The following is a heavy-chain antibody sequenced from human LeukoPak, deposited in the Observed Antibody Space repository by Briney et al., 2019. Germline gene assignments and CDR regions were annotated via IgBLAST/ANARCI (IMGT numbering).Heavy chain of an antibody. V-gene: IGHV3-30*02. CDR1: GFTFSSYG. CDR2: IRYDGSNK. D-gene: IGHD3-10*01. J-gene: IGHJ4*02. Sequence: GGSLRLSCAASGFTFSSYGMHWVRQAPGKGLEWVAFIRYDGSNKYYADSVKGRFTISRDDSKNTLYLQMNSLRAEDTTVYYCAKERDTYNYGSGSYGPGFDYWGQGTLVTVSS. CDR3: AKERDTYNYGSGSYGPGFDY.